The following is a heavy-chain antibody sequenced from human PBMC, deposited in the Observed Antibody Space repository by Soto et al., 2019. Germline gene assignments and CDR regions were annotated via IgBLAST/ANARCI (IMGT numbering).Heavy chain of an antibody. Sequence: QVQLQESGPGLVKPSETLSLTCTVSGGSISTYYWTWIRQPPGKGLQWIGNVYYTRSSKYNPSLTGRVTISVYRSKNQFSLKLSSVTSADTAVYYCSRVGCGGEKGFDPWGQGTLVTVSS. CDR3: SRVGCGGEKGFDP. CDR1: GGSISTYY. D-gene: IGHD3-10*01. CDR2: VYYTRSS. V-gene: IGHV4-59*01. J-gene: IGHJ5*02.